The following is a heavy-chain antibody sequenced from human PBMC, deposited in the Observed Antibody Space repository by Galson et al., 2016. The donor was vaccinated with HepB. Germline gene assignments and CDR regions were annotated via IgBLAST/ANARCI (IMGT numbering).Heavy chain of an antibody. V-gene: IGHV4-39*01. CDR1: GGSISDSSFY. CDR2: IYYSGST. D-gene: IGHD3-10*01. J-gene: IGHJ6*04. Sequence: SETLSLTCTVPGGSISDSSFYWGWIRQPPGKGLAWIGSIYYSGSTYYNPSLKSRVTISVDTSKNQFSLKLSSVTAADTAVYYCARQPGGLDVWGTGTTVTVSS. CDR3: ARQPGGLDV.